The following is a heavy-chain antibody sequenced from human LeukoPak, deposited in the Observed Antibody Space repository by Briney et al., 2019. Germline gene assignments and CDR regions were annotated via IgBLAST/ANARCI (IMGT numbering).Heavy chain of an antibody. V-gene: IGHV3-23*01. D-gene: IGHD5-12*01. J-gene: IGHJ4*02. CDR3: AKCGNSGCHLIDY. Sequence: GGSLRLSCAASGFTFTTNAMSWVRQAPGKGLEWVSAISGRTGATYYADPEKGRFTISRDNSKSTLYLQMDSLRAEDTAVYYCAKCGNSGCHLIDYWGQGTLATVSS. CDR1: GFTFTTNA. CDR2: ISGRTGAT.